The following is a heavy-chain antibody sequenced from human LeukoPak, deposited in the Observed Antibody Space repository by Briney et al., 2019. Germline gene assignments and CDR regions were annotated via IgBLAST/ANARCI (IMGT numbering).Heavy chain of an antibody. CDR3: ARDQFFPGGYYDSSGYYGSFDY. J-gene: IGHJ4*02. Sequence: PSETLSLTCTVSGVSISSYYWSWIRQPAGKGLDWIGRIYTSGSTNYNPSLKSRVTMSVDTSKNQFSLKLSSVTAADTAVYYCARDQFFPGGYYDSSGYYGSFDYWGQGTLVTVSS. CDR2: IYTSGST. CDR1: GVSISSYY. V-gene: IGHV4-4*07. D-gene: IGHD3-22*01.